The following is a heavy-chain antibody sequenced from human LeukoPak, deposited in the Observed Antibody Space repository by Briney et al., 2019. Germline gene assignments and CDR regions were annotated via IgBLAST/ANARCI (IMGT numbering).Heavy chain of an antibody. Sequence: GGSLRLSCASSGFTFTSYAMSWVRQAPGRGLEWVSAIRDIGDSTYYADSLKGRFTISRDNSKNTLYLQMNGLRAEDTAVYYCAKGGQWLGYLFDYWGRGTLVTVSS. CDR2: IRDIGDST. CDR1: GFTFTSYA. CDR3: AKGGQWLGYLFDY. V-gene: IGHV3-23*01. J-gene: IGHJ4*02. D-gene: IGHD6-19*01.